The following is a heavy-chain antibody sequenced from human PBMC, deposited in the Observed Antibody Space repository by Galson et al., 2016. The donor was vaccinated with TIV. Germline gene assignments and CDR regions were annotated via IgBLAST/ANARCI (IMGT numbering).Heavy chain of an antibody. CDR2: VYNSGTT. V-gene: IGHV4-31*03. CDR1: GGSINSGGFF. J-gene: IGHJ1*01. D-gene: IGHD1-26*01. CDR3: ARWADSGSYYQYFHH. Sequence: TLSLTCNVSGGSINSGGFFWSWIRQHPGKGLEWIGYVYNSGTTCYNPSLKHRVSISVDTSKNHFSLRLSSVTAADTAVYYCARWADSGSYYQYFHHWGQGTLVTVSS.